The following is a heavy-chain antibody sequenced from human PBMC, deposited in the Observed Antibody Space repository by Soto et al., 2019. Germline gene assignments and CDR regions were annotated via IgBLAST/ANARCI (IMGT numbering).Heavy chain of an antibody. Sequence: QVQLVQSGAEVKKPGASVKVSCKASGYTFTSYGISWVRQAPGQGLEWMGWISAYNGNTNYAQKLQGRVTMTTDTSTSTGYMELRSLRSDDTAVYYCARTPINYYGSGSYYNGRNAFDIWGQGTMVTVSS. CDR1: GYTFTSYG. CDR3: ARTPINYYGSGSYYNGRNAFDI. V-gene: IGHV1-18*01. J-gene: IGHJ3*02. D-gene: IGHD3-10*01. CDR2: ISAYNGNT.